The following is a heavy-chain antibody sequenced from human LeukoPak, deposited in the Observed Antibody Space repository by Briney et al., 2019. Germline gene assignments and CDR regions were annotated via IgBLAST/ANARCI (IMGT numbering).Heavy chain of an antibody. J-gene: IGHJ3*02. V-gene: IGHV3-13*04. Sequence: PGRSLRLSCAASGFSFSSYDMHWVRQATGKGLEWVSTIGTAGNTYYPGSVKGRFTISRGNAKNSLYLQMNSLRAGDTAVYYCARGMVRGVIGYAFDIWGQGTMVTVSS. CDR2: IGTAGNT. CDR3: ARGMVRGVIGYAFDI. CDR1: GFSFSSYD. D-gene: IGHD3-10*01.